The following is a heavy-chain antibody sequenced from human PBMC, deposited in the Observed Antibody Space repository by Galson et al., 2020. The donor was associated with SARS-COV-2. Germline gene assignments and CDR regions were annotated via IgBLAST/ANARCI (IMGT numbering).Heavy chain of an antibody. Sequence: SETLSLTCDVSGYSVSTTNYWGWVRLAPGKGLEWIGSIYPNGRTYYNPSLESRVTISVDTSRNRFSLTLASVTAADTAFYYCARQGVNMIVLVTVPGWFFDLWGRGTLVTVSS. CDR2: IYPNGRT. D-gene: IGHD2-21*02. V-gene: IGHV4-38-2*01. J-gene: IGHJ2*01. CDR3: ARQGVNMIVLVTVPGWFFDL. CDR1: GYSVSTTNY.